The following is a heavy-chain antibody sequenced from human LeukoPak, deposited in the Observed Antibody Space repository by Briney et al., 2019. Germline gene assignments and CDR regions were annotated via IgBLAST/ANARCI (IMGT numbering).Heavy chain of an antibody. V-gene: IGHV3-15*01. CDR2: IKRKADGGTT. CDR3: TTNDAFDI. J-gene: IGHJ3*02. Sequence: GGSLRLSCAASGFTFSNAWMNWVRQAPGKGLEWVGRIKRKADGGTTDYAAPVKGRFTISRDDSKNTLYLQMDSLKTEDTAVYYCTTNDAFDIWGQGTMVTVSS. CDR1: GFTFSNAW.